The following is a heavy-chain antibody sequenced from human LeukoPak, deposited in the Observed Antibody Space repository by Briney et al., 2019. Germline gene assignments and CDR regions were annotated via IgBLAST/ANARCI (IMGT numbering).Heavy chain of an antibody. D-gene: IGHD2-21*02. J-gene: IGHJ6*02. V-gene: IGHV3-11*01. CDR2: ISSSGSTV. Sequence: GGSLRLSCAASGFTFSDYYMSWIRQAPGKGLEWVSYISSSGSTVYYADSVKGRFTISRDNAKNSLYLQMNSLRAEDTAVYYCARGGGDCCPYYYGMDVWGQGTTVTVSS. CDR3: ARGGGDCCPYYYGMDV. CDR1: GFTFSDYY.